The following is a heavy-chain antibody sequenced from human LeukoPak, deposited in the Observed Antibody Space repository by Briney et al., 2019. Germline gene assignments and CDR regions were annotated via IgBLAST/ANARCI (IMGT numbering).Heavy chain of an antibody. J-gene: IGHJ4*02. D-gene: IGHD3-22*01. V-gene: IGHV3-20*04. CDR2: INWNGGST. Sequence: PGGPLRLSCAASGYTFDDYGMSWVRQAPGKGLEWVSGINWNGGSTGYADSVKGRFTISRDNAKNSLYLQMNSLRAEDTALYYCARGVPYYYDSSGYYWYYFDYWGQGTLVTVSS. CDR3: ARGVPYYYDSSGYYWYYFDY. CDR1: GYTFDDYG.